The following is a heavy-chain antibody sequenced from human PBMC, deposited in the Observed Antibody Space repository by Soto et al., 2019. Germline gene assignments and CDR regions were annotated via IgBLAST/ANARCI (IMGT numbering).Heavy chain of an antibody. CDR3: ARDKITGLFDY. D-gene: IGHD2-8*02. Sequence: SETLSLTCTVSGGSMINSYYYWSWVRQTPGKGLEWIGHVYHSGSTNYNPSLKSRVTILVDTSKNQFSLKLTSMTAADTAVYYCARDKITGLFDYWGQGTLVTVSS. CDR1: GGSMINSYYY. V-gene: IGHV4-30-4*01. CDR2: VYHSGST. J-gene: IGHJ4*02.